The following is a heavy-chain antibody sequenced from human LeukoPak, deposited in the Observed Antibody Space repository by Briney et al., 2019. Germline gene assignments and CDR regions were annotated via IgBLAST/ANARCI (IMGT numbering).Heavy chain of an antibody. J-gene: IGHJ4*02. D-gene: IGHD6-19*01. CDR3: ARAIREYSSGWYYFDY. Sequence: GASVKVSCKASGYTFTKYGINWVRQAPGQGLEWMGLISVYNGNTKYAQKFQGRVTMTTDTSTSIAYMELRSLRSDDTAVYYCARAIREYSSGWYYFDYWGQGTLVTVSS. V-gene: IGHV1-18*01. CDR1: GYTFTKYG. CDR2: ISVYNGNT.